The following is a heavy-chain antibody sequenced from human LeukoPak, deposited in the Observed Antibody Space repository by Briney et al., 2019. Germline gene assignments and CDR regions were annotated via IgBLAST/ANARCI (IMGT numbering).Heavy chain of an antibody. CDR3: ARRTVDILTGYYTPFDY. V-gene: IGHV4-4*02. D-gene: IGHD3-9*01. CDR2: IYHSGST. CDR1: GGSISSSNW. Sequence: SETLSLTCAVSGGSISSSNWWSWVRQPPGKGLEWIGEIYHSGSTNYNPSLKSRVTISVDKSKNQFSLKLSSVTAADTAVYYCARRTVDILTGYYTPFDYWGQGTLVTVSS. J-gene: IGHJ4*02.